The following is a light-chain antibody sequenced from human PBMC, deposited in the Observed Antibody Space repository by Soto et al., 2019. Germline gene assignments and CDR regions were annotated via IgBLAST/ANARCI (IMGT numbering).Light chain of an antibody. Sequence: EIVLTQPPRTLSLSPGERATLSCMAIPSVSSSYFARYQQKPGQAPSLLISGASSRATGIPDRFSGSGSGTDFTVTISRLEPEEFAVYYCQQYGSSPVTCGQGTKVEIK. J-gene: IGKJ1*01. CDR1: PSVSSSY. CDR3: QQYGSSPVT. V-gene: IGKV3-20*01. CDR2: GAS.